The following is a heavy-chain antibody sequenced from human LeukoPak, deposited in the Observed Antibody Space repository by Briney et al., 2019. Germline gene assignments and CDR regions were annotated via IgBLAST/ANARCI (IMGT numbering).Heavy chain of an antibody. D-gene: IGHD4-23*01. CDR2: IIDDGST. CDR1: GGSISSSNYY. J-gene: IGHJ4*02. Sequence: SETLSLTCTVSGGSISSSNYYWGWIRQPPGKGLEWIETIIDDGSTYHNPSLKSRVTISVDTSKNQFPLKLSSVTAADTAMYYCATSGYAGNTQFDYWGQGTLVTVSS. CDR3: ATSGYAGNTQFDY. V-gene: IGHV4-39*01.